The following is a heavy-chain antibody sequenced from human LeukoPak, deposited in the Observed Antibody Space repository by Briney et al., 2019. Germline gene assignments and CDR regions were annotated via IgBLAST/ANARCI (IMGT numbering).Heavy chain of an antibody. J-gene: IGHJ6*02. CDR3: ARGGYDFVYYYYGMDV. CDR1: GYTFTSYG. D-gene: IGHD3-3*01. V-gene: IGHV1-18*01. CDR2: ISAYNGNT. Sequence: ASVNVSCKASGYTFTSYGISCVRQAPGQGLEWMGWISAYNGNTNYAQKLQGRVTMTTDTSTSTAYMELRSLRSDDTAVYYCARGGYDFVYYYYGMDVWGQGTTVTVSS.